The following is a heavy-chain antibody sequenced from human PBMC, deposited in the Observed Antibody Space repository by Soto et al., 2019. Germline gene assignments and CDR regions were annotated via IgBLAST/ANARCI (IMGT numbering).Heavy chain of an antibody. J-gene: IGHJ4*02. V-gene: IGHV4-38-2*02. D-gene: IGHD3-3*01. CDR3: ARAGPYYDFWSGYYPFDY. CDR2: IYHGGTT. CDR1: GYSISSGSY. Sequence: PSETLSLTCTVSGYSISSGSYWAWIRQPPGKGPEWIASIYHGGTTFYNPSLKSRVTISVDRSKNQFSLKLSSVTAADTAVYYCARAGPYYDFWSGYYPFDYWGQGTLVTVSS.